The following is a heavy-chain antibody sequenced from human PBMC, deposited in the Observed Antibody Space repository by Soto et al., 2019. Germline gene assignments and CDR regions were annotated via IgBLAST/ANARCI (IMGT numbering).Heavy chain of an antibody. Sequence: SETLSLTCTVSGGSISSYYWSWIRQPPGKGLEWIGYIYYSGSTNYNPSLKSRVTISVDTSKNQFSLKLSSVTAADTAVYYCARRRPSLGLRYFDRPDAFDIWGQGTMVTVSS. V-gene: IGHV4-59*08. CDR2: IYYSGST. CDR1: GGSISSYY. J-gene: IGHJ3*02. D-gene: IGHD3-9*01. CDR3: ARRRPSLGLRYFDRPDAFDI.